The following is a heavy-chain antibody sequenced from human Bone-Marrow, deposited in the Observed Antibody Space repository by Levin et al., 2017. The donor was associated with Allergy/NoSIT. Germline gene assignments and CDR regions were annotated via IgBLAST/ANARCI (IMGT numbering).Heavy chain of an antibody. Sequence: SQTLSLTCTISGGSISNSYWSWIRQPAGKGLEWIGRIYTRGATDYNPSLKSRVTMSVDTSKNQFSLKMTSVSAADTAVYYCARDYDFWSGYIGSDYWGEGILVTVSS. V-gene: IGHV4-4*07. J-gene: IGHJ4*02. CDR2: IYTRGAT. CDR3: ARDYDFWSGYIGSDY. D-gene: IGHD3-3*01. CDR1: GGSISNSY.